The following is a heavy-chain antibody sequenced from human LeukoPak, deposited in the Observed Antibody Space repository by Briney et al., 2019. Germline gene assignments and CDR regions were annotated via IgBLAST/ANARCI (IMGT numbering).Heavy chain of an antibody. J-gene: IGHJ1*01. CDR3: ARGDYYDSSGYSQYFQH. D-gene: IGHD3-22*01. CDR1: GFTFSNYG. V-gene: IGHV3-33*01. Sequence: GRSLRLSCAASGFTFSNYGMHWVRQAPGKGLEWVAVIWYDGSTKYYADSVKGRFTISRDNSKNTLYLQMNSLRAEDTAVYYCARGDYYDSSGYSQYFQHWGQGTLVTVSS. CDR2: IWYDGSTK.